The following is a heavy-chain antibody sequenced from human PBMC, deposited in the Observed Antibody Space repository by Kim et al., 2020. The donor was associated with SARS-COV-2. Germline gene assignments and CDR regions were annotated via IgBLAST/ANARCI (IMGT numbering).Heavy chain of an antibody. V-gene: IGHV3-20*01. CDR3: ARRGITMVRGVIITGWFDP. J-gene: IGHJ5*02. CDR2: INWNGGST. D-gene: IGHD3-10*01. Sequence: GGSLRLSCAASGFTFDDYGMSWVRQAPGKGLEWVSGINWNGGSTGYADSVKGRFTISRDNAKNSLYLQMNSLRAEDTALYQCARRGITMVRGVIITGWFDPWGQGTLVTVSS. CDR1: GFTFDDYG.